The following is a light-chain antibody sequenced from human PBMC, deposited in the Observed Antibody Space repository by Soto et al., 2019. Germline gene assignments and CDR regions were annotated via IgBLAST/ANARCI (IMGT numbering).Light chain of an antibody. CDR1: QSVDSNY. V-gene: IGKV3-20*01. CDR2: GAS. J-gene: IGKJ5*01. Sequence: EIILTQSPGTLSLSPGERATLSCRASQSVDSNYLAWYQQKPGQAPRLLIFGASNRATGIPDRFSGSGSGTDFTLAISRLEPEDFAVYYCQQYGSSPLITFGRGTRLEIK. CDR3: QQYGSSPLIT.